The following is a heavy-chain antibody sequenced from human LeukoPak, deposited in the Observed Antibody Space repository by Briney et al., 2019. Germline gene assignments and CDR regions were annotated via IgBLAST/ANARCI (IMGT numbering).Heavy chain of an antibody. Sequence: ASVKVSCKASGGIFSSYAISWVRQAPGQGLEWMGGIIPIFGTANYAQKFQGRVTMTTDTSTSTAYMELRSLRSDDTAVYYCARAYGDYVAGAFDIWGQGTMVTVSS. CDR2: IIPIFGTA. D-gene: IGHD4-17*01. CDR1: GGIFSSYA. CDR3: ARAYGDYVAGAFDI. J-gene: IGHJ3*02. V-gene: IGHV1-69*05.